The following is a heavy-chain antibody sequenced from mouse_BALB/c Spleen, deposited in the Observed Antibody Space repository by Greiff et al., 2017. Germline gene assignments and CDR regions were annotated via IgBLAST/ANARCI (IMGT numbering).Heavy chain of an antibody. CDR1: GFTFSSYA. V-gene: IGHV5-9-3*01. CDR2: ISSGGSYT. D-gene: IGHD2-4*01. J-gene: IGHJ4*01. CDR3: ARQDDYDGDYYAMDD. Sequence: EVQVVESGGGLVKPGGSLKLSCAASGFTFSSYAMSWVRQTPEKRLEWVATISSGGSYTYYPDSVKGRFTISRDNAKNTLYLQMSSLRSEDTAMYYCARQDDYDGDYYAMDDWGQGTSVTVSS.